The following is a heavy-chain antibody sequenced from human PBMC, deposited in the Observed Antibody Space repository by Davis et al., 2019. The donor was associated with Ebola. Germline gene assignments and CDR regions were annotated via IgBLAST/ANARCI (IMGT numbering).Heavy chain of an antibody. J-gene: IGHJ6*02. V-gene: IGHV3-66*01. Sequence: PGGSLRLSCAASGFTVSSNYMSWVRQAPGKGLEWVSVIYSGGSTYYADSVKGRFTISRDNSKNTLYLQMNSLRAEDTAVYYCARPDYYYDSSGYLAGGGYYGMDVWGQGTTVTVSS. D-gene: IGHD3-22*01. CDR3: ARPDYYYDSSGYLAGGGYYGMDV. CDR2: IYSGGST. CDR1: GFTVSSNY.